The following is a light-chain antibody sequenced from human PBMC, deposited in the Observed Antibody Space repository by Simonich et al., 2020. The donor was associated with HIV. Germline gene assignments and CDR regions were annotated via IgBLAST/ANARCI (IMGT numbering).Light chain of an antibody. CDR3: MQALQTPYS. CDR1: PSLLHSNGYNY. CDR2: LGS. Sequence: DIVMTQSPLSLPVTPGEPASISCRSSPSLLHSNGYNYLDWYLQKPGPSPQLLIYLGSNRASGVPDRFSGSASGTDFTLKISRVEAEDVGVYYCMQALQTPYSFGQGTKLEIK. J-gene: IGKJ2*03. V-gene: IGKV2-28*01.